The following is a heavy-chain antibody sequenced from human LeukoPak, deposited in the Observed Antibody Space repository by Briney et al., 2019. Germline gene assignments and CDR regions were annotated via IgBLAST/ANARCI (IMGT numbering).Heavy chain of an antibody. CDR3: ARDYSNYDALDY. CDR1: GGSISSGDYY. D-gene: IGHD4-11*01. Sequence: SQTLSLTCTVSGGSISSGDYYWSWIRQPPGKGLEWIGYIYYSGSTYYNPSLKSRVTISVDTPKNQFSLKLSSVTAADTAVYYCARDYSNYDALDYWGQGTLVTVSS. CDR2: IYYSGST. J-gene: IGHJ4*02. V-gene: IGHV4-30-4*08.